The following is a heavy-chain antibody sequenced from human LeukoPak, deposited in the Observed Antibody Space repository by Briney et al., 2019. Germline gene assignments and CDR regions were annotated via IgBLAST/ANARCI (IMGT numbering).Heavy chain of an antibody. CDR1: GFTFSSYA. CDR2: ISGTGATT. J-gene: IGHJ4*02. V-gene: IGHV3-23*01. Sequence: GGSLRLSCATSGFTFSSYAMSWVRQSPGKGLEWVSGISGTGATTHYADSVKGRFTISRENSKNTVFLQMNSLTVEDTAVYYCAKEMSKEGSVAGTGYWGQGTLVTVSS. CDR3: AKEMSKEGSVAGTGY. D-gene: IGHD6-19*01.